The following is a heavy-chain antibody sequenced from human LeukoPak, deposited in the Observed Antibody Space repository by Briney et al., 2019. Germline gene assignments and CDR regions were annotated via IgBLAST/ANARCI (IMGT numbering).Heavy chain of an antibody. CDR3: ATPDLTCSSTSCYLGY. J-gene: IGHJ4*02. CDR2: IWYDGSNK. D-gene: IGHD2-2*01. CDR1: GFTFSSYG. V-gene: IGHV3-33*01. Sequence: GGSLRLSCAASGFTFSSYGMHWVRQAPGKGLEWVAVIWYDGSNKYYADSVRGRFTISRDNSKNTLHLQMNSLRAEDTAVYYCATPDLTCSSTSCYLGYWGQGTLVTVSS.